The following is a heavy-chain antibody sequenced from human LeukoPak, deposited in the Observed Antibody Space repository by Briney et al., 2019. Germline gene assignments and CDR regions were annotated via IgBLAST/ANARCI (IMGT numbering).Heavy chain of an antibody. CDR1: GGSISTSSYY. J-gene: IGHJ5*02. CDR3: ARVAVVAATWFDP. V-gene: IGHV4-39*07. CDR2: IYYSGST. D-gene: IGHD2-21*02. Sequence: SETLSPTCTVSGGSISTSSYYWGWIRQPPGKGLEWIGYIYYSGSTYYNPSLKSRVTISVDTSKNQFSLKLSSVTAADAAVYYCARVAVVAATWFDPWGQGTLVTVSS.